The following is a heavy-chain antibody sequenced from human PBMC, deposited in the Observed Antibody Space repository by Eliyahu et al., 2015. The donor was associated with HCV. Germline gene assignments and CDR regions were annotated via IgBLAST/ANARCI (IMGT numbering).Heavy chain of an antibody. D-gene: IGHD1-26*01. CDR3: ARLAFQWELDS. V-gene: IGHV4-31*03. CDR1: GGSINTVHYY. CDR2: TPIRGST. Sequence: QVQLQESGPGLVTPSQTLSLTCSVSGGSINTVHYYWSWIRQSPAKALEWIWYTPIRGSTPYNPSLKNRLTMSLDTSKNQFSLTLTSLTAADTAVYYCARLAFQWELDSWGQGALVTVSS. J-gene: IGHJ4*02.